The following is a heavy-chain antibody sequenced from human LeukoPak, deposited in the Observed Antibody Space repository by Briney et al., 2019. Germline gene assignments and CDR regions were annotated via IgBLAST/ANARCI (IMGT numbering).Heavy chain of an antibody. D-gene: IGHD5-18*01. Sequence: ASVKVSCKASGYTFTGFYMHWVRQAPGQGREWMGWIDPRSGDTNYTQKFQGRVTMTRDTSISTAYMELSRLTSDDTAVYYCARSLDTAMAHWGQGTLVTVSS. J-gene: IGHJ4*02. CDR3: ARSLDTAMAH. V-gene: IGHV1-2*02. CDR2: IDPRSGDT. CDR1: GYTFTGFY.